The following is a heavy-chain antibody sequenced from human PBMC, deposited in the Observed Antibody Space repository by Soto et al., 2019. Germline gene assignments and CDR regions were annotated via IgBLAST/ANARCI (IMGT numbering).Heavy chain of an antibody. CDR2: IYHSGST. Sequence: QLQLQESGSGLVKPSQTLSLTCAVSGGSISSGGYSWSWFPQPPVKGLEWIGYIYHSGSTYYNPSLKSRVTISVDRSKNQCSLKLSSVTAADTAVYYCAREGRLYGMDVWGQGTTVTVSS. J-gene: IGHJ6*02. CDR1: GGSISSGGYS. V-gene: IGHV4-30-2*01. CDR3: AREGRLYGMDV. D-gene: IGHD3-22*01.